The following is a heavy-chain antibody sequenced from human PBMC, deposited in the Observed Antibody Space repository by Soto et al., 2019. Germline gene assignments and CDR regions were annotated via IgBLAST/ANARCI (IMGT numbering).Heavy chain of an antibody. V-gene: IGHV3-15*05. D-gene: IGHD1-26*01. CDR1: GFTFSNAW. Sequence: EVQLVESGGGLVKPGGSLRLSCAASGFTFSNAWMSWVRQAPGKGLEWVGRIKSKTDGGTTDYAAPGKGRFTISRDDSKNTLYLKMNSLKTGDTAVYYCTTGPVWSYGAVDNWGQGTLVTVSS. CDR2: IKSKTDGGTT. CDR3: TTGPVWSYGAVDN. J-gene: IGHJ4*02.